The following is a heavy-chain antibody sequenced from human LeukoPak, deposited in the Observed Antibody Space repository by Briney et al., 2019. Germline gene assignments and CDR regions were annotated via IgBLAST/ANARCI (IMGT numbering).Heavy chain of an antibody. J-gene: IGHJ5*02. D-gene: IGHD6-6*01. Sequence: PSETLSLTCTVSGGSISSYYWSWIRQPPGKGLEWIGYIYYSGSTNYNPSLKSRVTISVDTSKNQFSLKLSSVTAADTAVYYCAGPSIAARWFDPWGQGTLVTVSS. CDR2: IYYSGST. CDR3: AGPSIAARWFDP. V-gene: IGHV4-59*01. CDR1: GGSISSYY.